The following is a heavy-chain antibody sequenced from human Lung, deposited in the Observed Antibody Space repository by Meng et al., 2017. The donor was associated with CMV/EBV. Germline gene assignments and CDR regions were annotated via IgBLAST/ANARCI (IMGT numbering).Heavy chain of an antibody. CDR1: GFTFSTYA. V-gene: IGHV3-23*01. Sequence: ESXKISXAASGFTFSTYAMSWVRQAPGKRLEWLSAITGSGDDTYYADSVRGRFTISRDNSKNTLSLQMNSLRAEDTALYYCAKAGGYCTGASCYPNWFDPWGLGALVTVSS. CDR3: AKAGGYCTGASCYPNWFDP. J-gene: IGHJ5*02. D-gene: IGHD2-2*01. CDR2: ITGSGDDT.